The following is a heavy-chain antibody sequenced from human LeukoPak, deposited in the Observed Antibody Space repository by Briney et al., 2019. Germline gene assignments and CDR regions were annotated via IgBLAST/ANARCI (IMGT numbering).Heavy chain of an antibody. D-gene: IGHD5/OR15-5a*01. CDR1: GYTITELS. V-gene: IGHV1-24*01. Sequence: ASVKVSCKVSGYTITELSMHWVRQAPGKGLEWMGGFDPEDGETIYAQKFQGRVTMTEDTSTDTAYMELSSLRSEYTAVYYCATESTRAVRDAFDIWGQGTMVTVSS. J-gene: IGHJ3*02. CDR2: FDPEDGET. CDR3: ATESTRAVRDAFDI.